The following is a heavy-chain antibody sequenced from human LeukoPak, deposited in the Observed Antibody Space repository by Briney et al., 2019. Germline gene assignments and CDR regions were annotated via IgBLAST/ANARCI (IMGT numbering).Heavy chain of an antibody. Sequence: GRSLRLSCAASGFTFSSYGMHWVRQAPGKGLEWVAVISYDGSNKYYADSVKGRFTISRDNSKNTLYLQMNSLRAEDTAVYYCANGYCTNGVCYPYYYYYMDVWGKGTTVTVSS. D-gene: IGHD2-8*01. J-gene: IGHJ6*03. CDR2: ISYDGSNK. V-gene: IGHV3-30*18. CDR1: GFTFSSYG. CDR3: ANGYCTNGVCYPYYYYYMDV.